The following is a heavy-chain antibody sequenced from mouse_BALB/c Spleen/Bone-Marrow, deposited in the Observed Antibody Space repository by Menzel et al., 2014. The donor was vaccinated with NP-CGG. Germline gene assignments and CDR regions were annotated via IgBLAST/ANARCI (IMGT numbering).Heavy chain of an antibody. J-gene: IGHJ4*01. CDR3: ARWEYYAMDY. V-gene: IGHV14-3*02. D-gene: IGHD4-1*01. Sequence: VQLQQSGAELVKPGASVKLSCTASGFNIKDTYMHWVKQRPEQGLEWIGRDDPANGNTKYDPKFQGKATITADTSSNTAYLQLSSLTSEDTAVYYCARWEYYAMDYGGQGTSVTASS. CDR2: DDPANGNT. CDR1: GFNIKDTY.